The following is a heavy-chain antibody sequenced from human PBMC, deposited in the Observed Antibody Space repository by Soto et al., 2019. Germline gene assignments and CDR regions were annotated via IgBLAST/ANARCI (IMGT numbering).Heavy chain of an antibody. V-gene: IGHV3-7*03. CDR1: GFTFSSYW. CDR3: ARDRRSSGYRAADH. D-gene: IGHD3-22*01. Sequence: PGGSLRLSCAASGFTFSSYWMSWVRQAPGKGLEWVANIKQDGSEKYYVDSVKGRFTISRDNAKNSLYLQMNSLRAEDTAVYYCARDRRSSGYRAADHWGQGTLVTVSS. CDR2: IKQDGSEK. J-gene: IGHJ4*02.